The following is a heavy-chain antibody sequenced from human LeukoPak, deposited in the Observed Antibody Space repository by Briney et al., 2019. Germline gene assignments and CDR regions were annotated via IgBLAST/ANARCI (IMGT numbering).Heavy chain of an antibody. J-gene: IGHJ5*02. CDR1: GFTFSSYS. Sequence: PGGSLRLSCAASGFTFSSYSMNWVRQAPGKGLEWVSSISGSSSYIYYADSVQGRFTISRDNAKNSVYLQMNSLRVEDTAVYYCASMLDPWGQGTLVTVSS. V-gene: IGHV3-21*01. CDR2: ISGSSSYI. CDR3: ASMLDP.